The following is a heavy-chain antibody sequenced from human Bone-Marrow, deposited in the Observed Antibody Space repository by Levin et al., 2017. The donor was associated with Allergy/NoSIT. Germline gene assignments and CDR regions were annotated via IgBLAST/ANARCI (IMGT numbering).Heavy chain of an antibody. D-gene: IGHD3-9*01. CDR3: AKDFRSAYYDILTGYFDAFDI. CDR1: GFTFSSYG. Sequence: PGGSLRLSCAASGFTFSSYGMHWVRQAPGKGLEWVAVISYDGSNKYYADSVKGRFTISRDNSKNTLYLQMNSLRAEDTAVYYCAKDFRSAYYDILTGYFDAFDIWGQGTMVTVSS. J-gene: IGHJ3*02. V-gene: IGHV3-30*18. CDR2: ISYDGSNK.